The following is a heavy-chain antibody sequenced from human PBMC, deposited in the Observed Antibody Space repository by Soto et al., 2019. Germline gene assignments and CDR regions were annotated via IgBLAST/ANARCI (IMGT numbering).Heavy chain of an antibody. V-gene: IGHV4-39*01. CDR3: ARRGVRGVTPFDY. J-gene: IGHJ4*02. D-gene: IGHD3-10*01. CDR2: IYYSGST. Sequence: SATLSLTCTVSGGSISSSSYYWGWIRQPPGKGLEWIGSIYYSGSTYYNPSLKSRVTISVDTSKNQFSLKLSSVTAADTAVYYCARRGVRGVTPFDYWGQGTLVTVSS. CDR1: GGSISSSSYY.